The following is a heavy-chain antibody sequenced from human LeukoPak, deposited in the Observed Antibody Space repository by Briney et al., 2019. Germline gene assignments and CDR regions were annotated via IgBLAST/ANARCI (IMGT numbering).Heavy chain of an antibody. V-gene: IGHV1-8*02. CDR1: GYTFTVYY. D-gene: IGHD5-18*01. J-gene: IGHJ4*02. CDR2: INPNSGNT. CDR3: ARGLGRTAMVTRGGVRFDY. Sequence: ASVTVSCKASGYTFTVYYMHWVRQAPGQGLEWMGWINPNSGNTGYAQKFQGRITMTRNTSISTAYMELSSLKSEDTAVYYCARGLGRTAMVTRGGVRFDYWGQGTLVTVSS.